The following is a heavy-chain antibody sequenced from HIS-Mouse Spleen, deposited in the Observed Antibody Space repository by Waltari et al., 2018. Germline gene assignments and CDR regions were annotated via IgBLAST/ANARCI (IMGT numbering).Heavy chain of an antibody. V-gene: IGHV1-2*02. J-gene: IGHJ4*02. CDR1: GYTFTGYY. D-gene: IGHD6-13*01. CDR3: ARDPTLYSSFDY. Sequence: QVQLVQSGAEVKKPGASVKVSCKASGYTFTGYYMHWVRQAPGQGLGWMGWVNPNSGGTNYEKKVHGRGTMTRDTSISTAYMELSRLRSDDTAVYYCARDPTLYSSFDYCGQGTLVTVSS. CDR2: VNPNSGGT.